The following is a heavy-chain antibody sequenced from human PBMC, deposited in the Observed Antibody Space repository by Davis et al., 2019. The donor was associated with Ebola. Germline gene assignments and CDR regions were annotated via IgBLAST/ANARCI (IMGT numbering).Heavy chain of an antibody. D-gene: IGHD6-19*01. Sequence: PGGSLRLSCAASGFTFSSYAMSWVRQAPGKGLEWVSGISATASSTVYADSVRGRFTISRDNVKNTLHLQMNSLRAEDTAVYYCAKGGDIAVAGRDDAFDIWGQGTMVTVSS. V-gene: IGHV3-23*01. J-gene: IGHJ3*02. CDR1: GFTFSSYA. CDR2: ISATASST. CDR3: AKGGDIAVAGRDDAFDI.